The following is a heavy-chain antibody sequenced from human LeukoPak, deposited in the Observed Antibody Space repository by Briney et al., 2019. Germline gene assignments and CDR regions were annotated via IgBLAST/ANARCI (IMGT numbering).Heavy chain of an antibody. J-gene: IGHJ6*03. CDR2: VYYGGNT. CDR1: GGSFSGYY. V-gene: IGHV4-34*01. Sequence: SETLSLTCAVYGGSFSGYYWSWIRQPPGKGLEWIGSVYYGGNTFYNSSLESRVTISVDMSKNQFSLKLSSLTAADTAVYYCARQRADYFYHYLDVWGKGTSVTVSS. CDR3: ARQRADYFYHYLDV.